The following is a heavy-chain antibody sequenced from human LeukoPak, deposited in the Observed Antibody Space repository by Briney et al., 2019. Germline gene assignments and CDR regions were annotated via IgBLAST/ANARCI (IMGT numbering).Heavy chain of an antibody. V-gene: IGHV4-59*01. CDR3: ARDVGSSWYVWYFDL. J-gene: IGHJ2*01. CDR2: TYYSGST. Sequence: PSETLSLTCTVSGGSISSYYWSWIRQPPGKGLEWIGYTYYSGSTNYNPSLKSRVTISVDTSKNQFSLKLSSVTAADTAVYYCARDVGSSWYVWYFDLWGRGTLVTVSS. D-gene: IGHD6-13*01. CDR1: GGSISSYY.